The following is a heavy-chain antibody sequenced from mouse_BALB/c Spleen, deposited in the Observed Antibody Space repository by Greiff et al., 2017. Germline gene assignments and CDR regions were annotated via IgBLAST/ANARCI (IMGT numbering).Heavy chain of an antibody. CDR2: ISSGGSYT. V-gene: IGHV5-6-4*01. J-gene: IGHJ2*01. CDR1: GFTFSSYT. Sequence: DVMLVESGGGLVKPGGSLKLSCAASGFTFSSYTMSWVRQTPEKRLEWVATISSGGSYTYYPDSVKGRFNIARDNAKNTLYLQMSSLKSEDTAMYYCTRDHYYGSSFDYWGQGTTLTVSS. D-gene: IGHD1-1*01. CDR3: TRDHYYGSSFDY.